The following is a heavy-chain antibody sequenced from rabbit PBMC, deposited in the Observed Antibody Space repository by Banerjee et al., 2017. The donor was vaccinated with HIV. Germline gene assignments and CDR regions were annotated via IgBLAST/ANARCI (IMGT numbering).Heavy chain of an antibody. CDR3: ARDFDL. CDR1: GFSFRSSYW. Sequence: QEQLEESGGDLVKPGASLTLTCTASGFSFRSSYWICWVRQAPGKGLEWIGSIFTGSTNTYYANWAKGRFTISKTSSTTMTLQMTSLTAADTATYFCARDFDLWGPGTLVTVS. J-gene: IGHJ4*01. V-gene: IGHV1S45*01. CDR2: IFTGSTNT.